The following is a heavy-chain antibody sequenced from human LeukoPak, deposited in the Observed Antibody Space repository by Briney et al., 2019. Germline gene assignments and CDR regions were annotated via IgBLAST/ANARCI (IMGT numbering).Heavy chain of an antibody. J-gene: IGHJ6*04. V-gene: IGHV3-30*04. Sequence: PGRSLRLSCVDSGLSFNTYAMHWVRQAPGKGLEWVAAISYDGSYTYYRDSVRGRFTISRDNSKNTMYLQMNSLRAEDTAMYYCARALDVWGKWTTVTVSS. CDR3: ARALDV. CDR1: GLSFNTYA. CDR2: ISYDGSYT.